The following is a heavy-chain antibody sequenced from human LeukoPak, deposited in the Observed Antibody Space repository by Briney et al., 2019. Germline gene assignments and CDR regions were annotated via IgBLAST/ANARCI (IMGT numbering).Heavy chain of an antibody. J-gene: IGHJ4*02. D-gene: IGHD6-19*01. Sequence: PSETLSLTCAVYGGSFSGYYWSWIRQPPGKGLEWIGEINHSGSTNYNPSLKSRVTISVDTSKNQFSLQLNSVTPEDTAVYFCARVITNGWDPFDYWGQGTLVTVSS. CDR3: ARVITNGWDPFDY. V-gene: IGHV4-34*01. CDR1: GGSFSGYY. CDR2: INHSGST.